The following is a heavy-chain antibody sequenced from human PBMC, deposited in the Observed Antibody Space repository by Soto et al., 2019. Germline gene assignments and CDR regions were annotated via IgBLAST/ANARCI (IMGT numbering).Heavy chain of an antibody. V-gene: IGHV1-69*13. CDR3: ARERCSGGSCYSDWFDP. CDR2: IIPIFGTA. CDR1: GGTFSGYA. J-gene: IGHJ5*02. Sequence: SVKVSCKASGGTFSGYAISWVRQAPGQGLEWMGGIIPIFGTANYAQKFQGRVTITADESTSTAYMELSSLRSEDTAVYYCARERCSGGSCYSDWFDPWGQGTLVTVSS. D-gene: IGHD2-15*01.